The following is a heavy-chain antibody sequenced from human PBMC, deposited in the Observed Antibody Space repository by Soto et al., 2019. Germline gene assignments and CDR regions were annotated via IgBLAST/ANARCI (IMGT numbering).Heavy chain of an antibody. CDR3: AKDGIANNGVWEYFDL. V-gene: IGHV3-23*01. CDR2: LVGNGGDK. Sequence: GGSLRLSCAASGFNFGAYAMSWVRQAPGKGLQWVSGLVGNGGDKNYADSVRGRFAVSRDNSKNTLYLEMNSLRGEDTAVYYCAKDGIANNGVWEYFDLWGQGTKVTVSS. D-gene: IGHD2-8*01. CDR1: GFNFGAYA. J-gene: IGHJ3*01.